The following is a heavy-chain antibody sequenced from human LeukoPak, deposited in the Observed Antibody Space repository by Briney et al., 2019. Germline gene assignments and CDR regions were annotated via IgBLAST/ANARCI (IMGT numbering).Heavy chain of an antibody. CDR1: GGSISSSSYY. J-gene: IGHJ5*02. V-gene: IGHV4-39*01. CDR2: IYYSGST. CDR3: ARQVKNTIFGVVISNWFDP. Sequence: PSETLSLTCTVSGGSISSSSYYWGWIRQPPGKGLEWIGSIYYSGSTYYNPSLKSRVTISVDTSKNQFSLKLSSVTAADTAVYYCARQVKNTIFGVVISNWFDPWGQGTLVTVSS. D-gene: IGHD3-3*01.